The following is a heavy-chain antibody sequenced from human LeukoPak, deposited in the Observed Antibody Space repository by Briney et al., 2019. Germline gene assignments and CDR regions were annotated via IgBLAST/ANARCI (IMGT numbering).Heavy chain of an antibody. V-gene: IGHV4-39*01. CDR2: IYYSGST. CDR1: GDSISSSSYY. J-gene: IGHJ4*02. D-gene: IGHD2/OR15-2a*01. Sequence: PSETLSLTCTVSGDSISSSSYYWGWIRQPPGKGLEWIGSIYYSGSTYYNPSLKSRVTIFVDTSKNQFSLKLSSVTAADTAVYYCARTSMGRHYFDYWGQGTLVTVSP. CDR3: ARTSMGRHYFDY.